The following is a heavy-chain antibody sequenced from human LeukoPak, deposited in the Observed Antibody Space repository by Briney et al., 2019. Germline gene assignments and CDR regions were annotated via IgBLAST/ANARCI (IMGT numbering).Heavy chain of an antibody. CDR3: ARHIKSIFEWLPDAFDI. CDR1: GYSFTTYW. Sequence: GESLKISCKASGYSFTTYWIGWVRQMPGKGLEWMGIIYPADSTAHYSPSFQGQVTISVDKSINTAYLQWSRLKASDTAMYYCARHIKSIFEWLPDAFDIWGQGTMVTVSS. J-gene: IGHJ3*02. V-gene: IGHV5-51*01. D-gene: IGHD3-3*01. CDR2: IYPADSTA.